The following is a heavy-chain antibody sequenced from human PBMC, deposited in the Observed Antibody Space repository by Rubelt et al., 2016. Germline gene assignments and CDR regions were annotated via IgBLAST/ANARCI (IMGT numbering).Heavy chain of an antibody. V-gene: IGHV3-48*02. CDR2: ISSSSSTI. Sequence: EVQLLESGGGLVQPGGSLRLSCAASGFTFSSYSMNWVRQAPGKGLEWVSYISSSSSTIYYADSVKGRFTISRDNAKKSLYLQMNSLRDEDTAVYYCARDQWNSGSNFYLDYWGQGTLVTVSS. CDR3: ARDQWNSGSNFYLDY. CDR1: GFTFSSYS. J-gene: IGHJ4*02. D-gene: IGHD3-22*01.